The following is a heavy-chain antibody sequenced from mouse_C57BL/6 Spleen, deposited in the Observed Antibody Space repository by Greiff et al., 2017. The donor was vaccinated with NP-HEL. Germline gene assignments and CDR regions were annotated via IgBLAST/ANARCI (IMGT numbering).Heavy chain of an antibody. Sequence: EVKVVESEGGLVQPGSSMKLSCTASGFTFSDYYMAWVRQVPETGLEWVANINDDGSSTYYLDALKSRFIISRVNAKNILYLQMSSLQSEDTATFYCARVDFGTSWFAYWGQGTLVTVSA. J-gene: IGHJ3*01. V-gene: IGHV5-16*01. CDR3: ARVDFGTSWFAY. CDR1: GFTFSDYY. D-gene: IGHD1-1*01. CDR2: INDDGSST.